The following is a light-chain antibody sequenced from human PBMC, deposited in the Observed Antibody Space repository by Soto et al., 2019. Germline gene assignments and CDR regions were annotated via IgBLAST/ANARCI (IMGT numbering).Light chain of an antibody. CDR3: QQYSNVIT. CDR2: DAS. V-gene: IGKV1-33*01. CDR1: QDVSNY. Sequence: DIHMTQSPSSLSASLGDRVTITLQAIQDVSNYLNWYQQKLGKASKLLIYDASNLETGVPSRFSGSGSGTYFSFTISSLQPEDFATYYCQQYSNVITFGQGTRLEIK. J-gene: IGKJ5*01.